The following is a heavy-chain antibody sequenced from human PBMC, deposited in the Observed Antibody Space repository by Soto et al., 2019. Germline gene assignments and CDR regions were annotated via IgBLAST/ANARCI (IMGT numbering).Heavy chain of an antibody. D-gene: IGHD1-1*01. CDR2: ITPDGSAK. J-gene: IGHJ5*02. CDR1: GFTSTNHW. V-gene: IGHV3-7*01. Sequence: GGSLRLSCAASGFTSTNHWMNWVRQAPGKGLEWVANITPDGSAKYFADSVRGRFTISRDNAKNSVNLQMDSLRAEDTALYYCLASGTASSWGQGTLVTVSS. CDR3: LASGTASS.